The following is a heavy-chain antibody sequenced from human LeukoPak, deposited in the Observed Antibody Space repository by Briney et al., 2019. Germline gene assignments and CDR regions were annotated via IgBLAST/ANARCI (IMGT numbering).Heavy chain of an antibody. D-gene: IGHD2-15*01. CDR3: ARALVAGVTLNALDI. J-gene: IGHJ3*02. Sequence: GGSLRLSCAASGFTFSSYSMNWVRQAPGKGLVWVARIQYDGSTTNYADSVKGRFTISRDNAKKTLYVQMNSLRAEDTAVYYCARALVAGVTLNALDIWGQGTMVTVSS. CDR1: GFTFSSYS. CDR2: IQYDGSTT. V-gene: IGHV3-74*01.